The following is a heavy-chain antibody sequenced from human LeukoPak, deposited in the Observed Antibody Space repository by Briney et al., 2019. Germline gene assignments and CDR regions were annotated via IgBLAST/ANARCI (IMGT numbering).Heavy chain of an antibody. CDR3: ARDSSSGWFDAFDI. Sequence: PGGSLRLSCAASGFIFSSYGMHWVRQAPGKGLEWVAVIWYDGSNKYYADSVKGRFTISRDNSKNTLYLRMNSLRAEDTAVYYCARDSSSGWFDAFDIWGQGTMVTVS. J-gene: IGHJ3*02. V-gene: IGHV3-33*01. D-gene: IGHD6-19*01. CDR2: IWYDGSNK. CDR1: GFIFSSYG.